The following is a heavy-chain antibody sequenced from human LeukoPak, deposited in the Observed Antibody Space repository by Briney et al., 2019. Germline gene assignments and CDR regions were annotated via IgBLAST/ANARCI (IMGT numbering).Heavy chain of an antibody. J-gene: IGHJ6*03. V-gene: IGHV3-53*01. Sequence: PGGSLRLSCTASGFTFSSYAMSWVRQAPGKGLEWVSVIYSGGSTYYADSVKGRFTISRDNSKNTLYLQMNSLRAEDTAVYYCATGGAVAGFYYYYYMDVWGKGTTVTISS. D-gene: IGHD6-19*01. CDR3: ATGGAVAGFYYYYYMDV. CDR1: GFTFSSYA. CDR2: IYSGGST.